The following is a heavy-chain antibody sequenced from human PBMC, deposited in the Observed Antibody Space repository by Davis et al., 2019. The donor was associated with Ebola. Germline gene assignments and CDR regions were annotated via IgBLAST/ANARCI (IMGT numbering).Heavy chain of an antibody. CDR3: ARDLGLDFAVVTYFDY. J-gene: IGHJ4*01. CDR2: IQQDGGDK. CDR1: GFTFSNYW. D-gene: IGHD3-3*01. Sequence: GGSLRLSCAASGFTFSNYWMSWVRQVPGRGLEWVANIQQDGGDKHYLESVKGRFTISRDNTKDLVFLELSSLRVEDTGVYYCARDLGLDFAVVTYFDYWGHGAPVTVSS. V-gene: IGHV3-7*01.